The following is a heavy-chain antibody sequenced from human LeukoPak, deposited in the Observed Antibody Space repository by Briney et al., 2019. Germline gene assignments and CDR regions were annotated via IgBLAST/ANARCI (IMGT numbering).Heavy chain of an antibody. CDR3: ARAARMRQVGPRWLDP. V-gene: IGHV4-34*01. CDR2: INNSGST. J-gene: IGHJ5*02. CDR1: GGTFSGYY. D-gene: IGHD1-26*01. Sequence: PSETLSLTCVVYGGTFSGYYWSWIRQLPGKGLEWIGEINNSGSTNYNPSLKSRVTISVDTSKNQISLKLNAVTAADTAIYYCARAARMRQVGPRWLDPWGQGTLVTVSS.